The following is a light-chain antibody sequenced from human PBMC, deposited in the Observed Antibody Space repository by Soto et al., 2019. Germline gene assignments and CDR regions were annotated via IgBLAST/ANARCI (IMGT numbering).Light chain of an antibody. J-gene: IGKJ4*01. CDR1: QSVSSSY. V-gene: IGKV3-20*01. CDR2: VAS. Sequence: EIVLTQSPGTLSLSPGERATLSCRASQSVSSSYLAWYQQKPGQAPVLLICVASSRATGIPDRFSGSGSGTDFTLTISRLEPEDFAVYYCQQYGSSPFGGGTKVDIK. CDR3: QQYGSSP.